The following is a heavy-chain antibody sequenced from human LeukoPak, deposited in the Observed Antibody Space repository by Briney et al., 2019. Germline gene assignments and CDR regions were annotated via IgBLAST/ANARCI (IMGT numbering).Heavy chain of an antibody. CDR3: ATGVVGAIPNDY. Sequence: ASVKVSCKVSGYTLTELSMHWVRQAPGKGLEWMGGLDPEDGETIYAQKFQGRVTMTEDTSTDTAYMELSSLRSEDTAVYYCATGVVGAIPNDYWGQGTLVTVSS. J-gene: IGHJ4*02. CDR1: GYTLTELS. D-gene: IGHD1-26*01. V-gene: IGHV1-24*01. CDR2: LDPEDGET.